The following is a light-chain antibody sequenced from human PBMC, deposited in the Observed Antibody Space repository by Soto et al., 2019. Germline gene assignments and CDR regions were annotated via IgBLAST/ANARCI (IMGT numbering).Light chain of an antibody. V-gene: IGLV2-14*01. CDR2: DVS. J-gene: IGLJ2*01. CDR1: SSDAGGYNY. CDR3: SSYTSSSTVV. Sequence: QSVLTQPASVSGSPGQSITISCTGTSSDAGGYNYVSWYQQHPGKAPKLMIYDVSNRPSGVSNRFSGFKSGNTASLTISGLQAEGEADYYCSSYTSSSTVVFGGGTKVTVL.